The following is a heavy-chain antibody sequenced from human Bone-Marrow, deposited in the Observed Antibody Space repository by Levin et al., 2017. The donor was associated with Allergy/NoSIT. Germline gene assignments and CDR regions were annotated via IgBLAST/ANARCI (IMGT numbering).Heavy chain of an antibody. CDR2: IDPSDSYT. J-gene: IGHJ3*02. CDR1: GFKFTKFW. Sequence: GGSLRLSCKGSGFKFTKFWINWVRHMPGKGLEWMGRIDPSDSYTNYSPSLQGHVTISTDNSISTAYLQWSSLEASDTAMYYCTVAPKDIAVASVARGPAESDAFDIWGQGAMVTVSS. CDR3: TVAPKDIAVASVARGPAESDAFDI. V-gene: IGHV5-10-1*01. D-gene: IGHD2-2*01.